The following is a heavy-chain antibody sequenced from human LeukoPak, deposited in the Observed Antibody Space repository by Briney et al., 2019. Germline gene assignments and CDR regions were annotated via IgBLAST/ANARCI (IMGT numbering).Heavy chain of an antibody. D-gene: IGHD1-26*01. CDR2: INTDGSST. Sequence: QSGGSLRLSCAASGFTFSSYWMHWVRQAPGKGLVWVSRINTDGSSTSYADSVKGRFTISRDNAKNTLYLQMNSLRAEDTAVYYCARGSGSYYYYMDVWGKGTTVTVSS. V-gene: IGHV3-74*01. CDR3: ARGSGSYYYYMDV. J-gene: IGHJ6*03. CDR1: GFTFSSYW.